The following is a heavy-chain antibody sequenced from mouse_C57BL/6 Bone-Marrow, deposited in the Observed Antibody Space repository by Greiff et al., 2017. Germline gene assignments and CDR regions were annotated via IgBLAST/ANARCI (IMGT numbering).Heavy chain of an antibody. CDR1: GYTFTDYY. Sequence: EVQLVESGPVLVKPGASVTMSCKASGYTFTDYYMNWVKQSHGKSLEWIGVINPYNGGTSYNQKFKGKATLTVDKSSSTAYMELNSLTSEDSAVYYCARDYYGSLDYWGQGTTLTVSS. CDR3: ARDYYGSLDY. D-gene: IGHD1-1*01. V-gene: IGHV1-19*01. J-gene: IGHJ2*01. CDR2: INPYNGGT.